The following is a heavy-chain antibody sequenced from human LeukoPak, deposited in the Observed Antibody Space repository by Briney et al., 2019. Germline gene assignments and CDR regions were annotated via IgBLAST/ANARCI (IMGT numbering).Heavy chain of an antibody. CDR1: GGSISSSGYY. Sequence: PSETLSLTCTVSGGSISSSGYYWGWIRQTPGKGLEWIGSIYYSGSNYHNPSLKSRVSMSVDTSKNQFSLKLSSVTAADTAVYYCARTTEDCNSASCYQYCFDPWGQGTLVTVSS. J-gene: IGHJ5*02. CDR3: ARTTEDCNSASCYQYCFDP. CDR2: IYYSGSN. V-gene: IGHV4-39*07. D-gene: IGHD2-2*01.